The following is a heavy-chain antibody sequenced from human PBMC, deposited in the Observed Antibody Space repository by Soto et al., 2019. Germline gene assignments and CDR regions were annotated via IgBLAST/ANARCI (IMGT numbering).Heavy chain of an antibody. D-gene: IGHD1-1*01. Sequence: QVQLVQSGAEVKNPGSSVKVSCKAYGGTFSTYGIIWVRQAPGQGLEWMGGFIPIFGTSNYAQKFQGILTIRANEPTSTAYMELSSLRSDGTAVYYCAWGERKSVSVPYSMDVWGQGTTVAVSS. CDR1: GGTFSTYG. CDR2: FIPIFGTS. CDR3: AWGERKSVSVPYSMDV. V-gene: IGHV1-69*01. J-gene: IGHJ6*02.